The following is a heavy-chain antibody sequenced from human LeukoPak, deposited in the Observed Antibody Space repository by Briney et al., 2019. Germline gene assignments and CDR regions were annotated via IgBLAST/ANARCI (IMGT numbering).Heavy chain of an antibody. CDR1: GGTFSSYA. D-gene: IGHD3-10*01. J-gene: IGHJ4*02. V-gene: IGHV1-69*13. CDR3: ARGYKKKYTMVRGALDY. Sequence: TSVKVSCKASGGTFSSYAISWVRQAPRQGLEWMGGIIPIFGTANYAQKFQGRVTITADESTSTAYMELSSLRSEDTAVYYCARGYKKKYTMVRGALDYWGQGTLVTVSS. CDR2: IIPIFGTA.